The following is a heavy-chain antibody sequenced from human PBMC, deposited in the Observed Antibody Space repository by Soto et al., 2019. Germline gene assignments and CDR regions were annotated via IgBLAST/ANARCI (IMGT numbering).Heavy chain of an antibody. CDR1: GGSISSGGYY. CDR2: IYYSGST. J-gene: IGHJ5*02. Sequence: QVQLQESGPGLVKPSQTLSLTCTVSGGSISSGGYYWSWIRQHPGKGLEWIGYIYYSGSTYYNPSLKSRVTISVDTSKNQFSLKLSSVTAADTAVYYCARDVARYFDWLPGHWFDPWGQGTLVTVSS. V-gene: IGHV4-31*03. D-gene: IGHD3-9*01. CDR3: ARDVARYFDWLPGHWFDP.